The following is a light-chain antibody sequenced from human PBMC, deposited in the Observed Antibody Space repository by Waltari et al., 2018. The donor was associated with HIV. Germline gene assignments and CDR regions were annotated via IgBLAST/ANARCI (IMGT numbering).Light chain of an antibody. CDR3: QQYNSYSDT. V-gene: IGKV1-5*03. Sequence: DTQLTQSPSTLPAYVGDTVTFTCRASQSLSTWLAWYQQKPGKAPKLLIYEASNLENGVPSRFSGSGSGTEFTLTISSLQPEDFATYYCQQYNSYSDTFGQGTKLEI. J-gene: IGKJ2*01. CDR2: EAS. CDR1: QSLSTW.